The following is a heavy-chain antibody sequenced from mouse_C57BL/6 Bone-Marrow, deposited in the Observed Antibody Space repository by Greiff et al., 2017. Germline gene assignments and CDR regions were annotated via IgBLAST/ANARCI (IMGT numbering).Heavy chain of an antibody. CDR1: GFTFSDYY. D-gene: IGHD1-1*01. CDR2: INYDGSST. V-gene: IGHV5-16*01. Sequence: EVKLVESEGGLVQPGSSMKLSCTASGFTFSDYYMAWVRQVPEKGLEWVANINYDGSSTYYLDSLKSRFIISRDNAKNILYLQMSSLKSEDTATYYCARVPTTVVGIYYYAMDYWGQGTSVTVSS. J-gene: IGHJ4*01. CDR3: ARVPTTVVGIYYYAMDY.